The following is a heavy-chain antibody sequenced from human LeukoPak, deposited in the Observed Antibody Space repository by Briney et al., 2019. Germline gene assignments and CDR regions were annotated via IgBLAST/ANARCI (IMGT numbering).Heavy chain of an antibody. CDR2: VYYSGST. J-gene: IGHJ6*02. V-gene: IGHV4-59*08. CDR3: ARHGGVSGTYFPPHHYGMDV. Sequence: SETLSLTCTVSGASISGYYWSWIRQPPGKGLEWIGFVYYSGSTNYSPSLKSRATISIDTSKNQFSLRLSSVTAPDTAVYYCARHGGVSGTYFPPHHYGMDVWGQGTTVTVSS. D-gene: IGHD3-16*01. CDR1: GASISGYY.